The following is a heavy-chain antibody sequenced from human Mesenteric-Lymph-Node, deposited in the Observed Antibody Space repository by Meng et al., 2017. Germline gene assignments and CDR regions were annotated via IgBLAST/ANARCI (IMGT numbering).Heavy chain of an antibody. CDR1: GGSVRSSTSY. CDR2: ISGSGGST. J-gene: IGHJ4*02. Sequence: ETLSLTCTVSGGSVRSSTSYWGWVRQAPGKGLEWVSAISGSGGSTYYADSVKGRFTISRDNSKNTLYLQMNSLRAEDTAVYYCARDSSGIDYWGQGTLVTVSS. D-gene: IGHD6-19*01. CDR3: ARDSSGIDY. V-gene: IGHV3-23*01.